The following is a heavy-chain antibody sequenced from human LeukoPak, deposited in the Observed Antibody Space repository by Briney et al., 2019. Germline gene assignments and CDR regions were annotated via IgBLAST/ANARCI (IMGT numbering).Heavy chain of an antibody. V-gene: IGHV3-30*02. CDR3: AKDSGSGSYTEVNWFDP. CDR1: GYSFTSHY. D-gene: IGHD3-10*01. Sequence: SCKASGYSFTSHYMHWVRQAPGKGLEWVAFIRYDGSNKYYADSVKGRFTISRDNSENTLYLQMNSLRAEDTAVYYCAKDSGSGSYTEVNWFDPWGQGTLVTVSS. J-gene: IGHJ5*02. CDR2: IRYDGSNK.